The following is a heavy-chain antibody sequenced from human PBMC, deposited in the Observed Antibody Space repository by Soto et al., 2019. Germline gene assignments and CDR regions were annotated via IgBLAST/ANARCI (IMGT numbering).Heavy chain of an antibody. V-gene: IGHV4-30-2*01. CDR1: GGSISSGGYS. CDR3: ARDKITGLFAY. D-gene: IGHD2-8*02. CDR2: IYHSGST. Sequence: SETLSLTCAVYGGSISSGGYSWSWIRQPPGKGLEWIGYIYHSGSTNYNPSLKSRVTISVDTAKNQFSLKLTSVTAADTAVYYCARDKITGLFAYGGQGTLVTVSS. J-gene: IGHJ4*02.